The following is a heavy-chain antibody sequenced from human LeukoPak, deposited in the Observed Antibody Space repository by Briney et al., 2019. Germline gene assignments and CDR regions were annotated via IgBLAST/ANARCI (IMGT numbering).Heavy chain of an antibody. Sequence: SVKVSCKASGDTFSSYAISWVRQAPGQGLEWMGGIIPIFGTANYAQKFQGRVTITADESTSTAYMELSSLRSEDTAVYYCASSLRFLEWLLSFDYWGQGTLVTVSS. CDR2: IIPIFGTA. V-gene: IGHV1-69*13. D-gene: IGHD3-3*01. J-gene: IGHJ4*02. CDR3: ASSLRFLEWLLSFDY. CDR1: GDTFSSYA.